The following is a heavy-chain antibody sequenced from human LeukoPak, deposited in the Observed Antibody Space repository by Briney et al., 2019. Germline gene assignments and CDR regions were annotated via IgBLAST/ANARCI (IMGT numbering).Heavy chain of an antibody. J-gene: IGHJ3*02. V-gene: IGHV5-10-1*01. CDR1: GYSFTSYW. CDR3: AREGQGTDAFDI. Sequence: GESLKISCKGSGYSFTSYWISWVRQMPGKGLEWMGRIDPSDSYTNYSPSFQGHVTISADKSISTAYLQWSSLKASDTAKYYCAREGQGTDAFDIWGQGTMVTVSS. CDR2: IDPSDSYT.